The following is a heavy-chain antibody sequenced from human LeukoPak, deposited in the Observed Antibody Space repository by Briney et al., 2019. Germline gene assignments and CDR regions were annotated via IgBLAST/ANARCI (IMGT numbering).Heavy chain of an antibody. J-gene: IGHJ3*02. V-gene: IGHV3-21*04. Sequence: GGSLRLSCAASGFTFSTYSMNWVRQAPGKGLEGVSSISSRSSDIYYADSVKDRFTISRDNSKNTLYLQMNSLRAEDTAVYYCARGKGDILTGYYLGAFDIWGQGTMVTVSS. CDR3: ARGKGDILTGYYLGAFDI. D-gene: IGHD3-9*01. CDR1: GFTFSTYS. CDR2: ISSRSSDI.